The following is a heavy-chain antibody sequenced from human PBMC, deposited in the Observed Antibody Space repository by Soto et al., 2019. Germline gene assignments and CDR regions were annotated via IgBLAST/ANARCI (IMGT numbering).Heavy chain of an antibody. V-gene: IGHV3-48*02. CDR1: GFTFSSYS. CDR2: ISSSSSTI. D-gene: IGHD2-2*01. Sequence: EVQLVESGRGLVQPGGSLRLSCAASGFTFSSYSMNWVRQAPGKGLEWVSYISSSSSTIYYADSVKGRFTISRDNAKNSLYLQMNSLRDEDTAVYYCARGSVPRAVIYYYYYGMDVWGQGTTVTVSS. J-gene: IGHJ6*02. CDR3: ARGSVPRAVIYYYYYGMDV.